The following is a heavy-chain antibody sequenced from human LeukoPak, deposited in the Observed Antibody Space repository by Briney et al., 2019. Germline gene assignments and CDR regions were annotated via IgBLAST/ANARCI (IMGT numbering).Heavy chain of an antibody. Sequence: GGSLRLSCAASGFTFSSYEVNGVRQAPGKGLEWVSYISSSGSTIYYADSVKGRFTISRDNAKNSLYLQMNSLRAEDTAVYYCARDVDYFDYWGQGTLVTVSS. CDR2: ISSSGSTI. J-gene: IGHJ4*02. CDR3: ARDVDYFDY. V-gene: IGHV3-48*03. CDR1: GFTFSSYE.